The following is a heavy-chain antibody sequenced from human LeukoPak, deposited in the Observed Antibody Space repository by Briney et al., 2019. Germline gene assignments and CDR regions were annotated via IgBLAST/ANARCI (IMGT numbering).Heavy chain of an antibody. V-gene: IGHV3-23*01. J-gene: IGHJ4*02. D-gene: IGHD1-1*01. CDR3: TKLFTTGVGGRGYFDQ. CDR1: GFTFNSYA. Sequence: PGGSLTLSCAASGFTFNSYAMSWVRQTPGKGLEWVSFISDSSAGDSTYYADSVRGRFTISRDRYKSTLYLQRNSLRAEDTGVYFCTKLFTTGVGGRGYFDQWGQGTQVTVSS. CDR2: ISDSSAGDST.